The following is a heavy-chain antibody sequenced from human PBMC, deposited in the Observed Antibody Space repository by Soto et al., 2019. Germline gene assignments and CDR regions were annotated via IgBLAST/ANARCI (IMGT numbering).Heavy chain of an antibody. D-gene: IGHD4-17*01. CDR1: GYTFFTYD. Sequence: QVHLVQSGVEVKTPGASVKVSCQASGYTFFTYDLSWVRQAPGQGLEWMGWISTYSGDTKYAQKFQARVTTTTDTTTTTAYLEARSLRSHDTAVYYCARHHSPTASENWCAPWGQGTVVTAPS. J-gene: IGHJ5*02. CDR3: ARHHSPTASENWCAP. CDR2: ISTYSGDT. V-gene: IGHV1-18*01.